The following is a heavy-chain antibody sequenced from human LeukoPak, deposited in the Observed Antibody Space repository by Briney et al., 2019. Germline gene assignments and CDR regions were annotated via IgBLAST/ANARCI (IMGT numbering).Heavy chain of an antibody. CDR2: ISYDGSNR. V-gene: IGHV3-30-3*01. J-gene: IGHJ4*02. Sequence: GGSLRLSCAASGFTFSSYVMHWVRQAPGKGLEWMAFISYDGSNRDYADSVKGRFTISRDNSKNTLYLQMNSLRGEDTAVYYCARDEDYYDSSGYPDYWGQGTLVTVSS. D-gene: IGHD3-22*01. CDR3: ARDEDYYDSSGYPDY. CDR1: GFTFSSYV.